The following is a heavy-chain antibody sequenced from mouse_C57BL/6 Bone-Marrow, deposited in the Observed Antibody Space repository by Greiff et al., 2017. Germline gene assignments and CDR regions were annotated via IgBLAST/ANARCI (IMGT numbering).Heavy chain of an antibody. J-gene: IGHJ2*01. V-gene: IGHV6-3*01. CDR1: GFTFSNYW. Sequence: VQLKESGGGLVQPGGSMKLSCVASGFTFSNYWMNWVRQSPEKGLEWVAQIRLKSDNYATHYAESVKGRFTISRDDSKSSVYLQMNNLRAEDTGIYYCTGTVVASDDIDDWGQGTTLTVSS. CDR3: TGTVVASDDIDD. CDR2: IRLKSDNYAT. D-gene: IGHD1-1*01.